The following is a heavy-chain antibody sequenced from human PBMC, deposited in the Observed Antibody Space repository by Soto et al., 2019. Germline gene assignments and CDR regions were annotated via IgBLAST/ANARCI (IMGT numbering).Heavy chain of an antibody. D-gene: IGHD2-2*01. CDR3: ARDLGSMGHGSTSSYYYYYGMDA. CDR1: GCSISSYY. V-gene: IGHV4-59*01. CDR2: IYYSGST. Sequence: AETLSLTCTVSGCSISSYYWSWIRQPPGKGLEWVGYIYYSGSTNYNPSHKSRDNISVDTPKNQFSLKLSSVTAADSAVYYCARDLGSMGHGSTSSYYYYYGMDAWGQGTTVTVSS. J-gene: IGHJ6*02.